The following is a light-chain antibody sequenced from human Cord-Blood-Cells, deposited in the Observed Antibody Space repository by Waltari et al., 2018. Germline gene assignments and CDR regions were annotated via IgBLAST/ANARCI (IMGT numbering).Light chain of an antibody. Sequence: DIKMPQSPSTLSASVGDRVTLTCRARQSISSWLAWYQQKPGKAPKLLTYKASSLESGVPSRFSGSGSGTEFTLTISSLQPDDFATYYCQQYNSYSLFTFGPGTKVDIK. CDR3: QQYNSYSLFT. V-gene: IGKV1-5*03. CDR1: QSISSW. CDR2: KAS. J-gene: IGKJ3*01.